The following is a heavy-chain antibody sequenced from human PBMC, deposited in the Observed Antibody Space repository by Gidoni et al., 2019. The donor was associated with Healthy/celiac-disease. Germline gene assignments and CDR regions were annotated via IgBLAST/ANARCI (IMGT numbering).Heavy chain of an antibody. J-gene: IGHJ6*04. CDR2: LFSNDKK. Sequence: QVTLKESGPVLVKPTATLTMTCTASGFSISNARMGVSWLRQSPGKALEWLAHLFSNDKKSYSTSLKSRFTISKDTSKSQVVLTMTNMDPVDTATYYCARILEGGYSSSWCMDVWGKGTTVTVSS. CDR1: GFSISNARMG. CDR3: ARILEGGYSSSWCMDV. V-gene: IGHV2-26*01. D-gene: IGHD6-13*01.